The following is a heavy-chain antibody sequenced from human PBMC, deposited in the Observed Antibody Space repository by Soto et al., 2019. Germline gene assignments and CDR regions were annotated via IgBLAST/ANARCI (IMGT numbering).Heavy chain of an antibody. CDR3: SRGRVASRTFYY. D-gene: IGHD3-3*01. V-gene: IGHV5-51*01. CDR2: IYPSDSDT. CDR1: DYSFTSYW. Sequence: PGESLKISCKASDYSFTSYWIAWVRQMPGQGLELMGIIYPSDSDTRYSPSFQGQVSISADKSITTAYLQWTSLRSSDTAIYSFSRGRVASRTFYYWGQGTLVTVSS. J-gene: IGHJ4*02.